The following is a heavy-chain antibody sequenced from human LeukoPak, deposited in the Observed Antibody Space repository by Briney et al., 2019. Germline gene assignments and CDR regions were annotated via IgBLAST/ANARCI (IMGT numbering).Heavy chain of an antibody. CDR3: ARGITAGYDY. CDR1: GYSFTSYD. CDR2: MSPSNANA. J-gene: IGHJ4*02. V-gene: IGHV1-8*01. Sequence: ASVKVSCKASGYSFTSYDINWVRRAIGQGPEWMGWMSPSNANADYAQKFLGRVIMTRDTSINTAYMELTSLTSEDTAMYYCARGITAGYDYWGQGTLVTVSS. D-gene: IGHD3-22*01.